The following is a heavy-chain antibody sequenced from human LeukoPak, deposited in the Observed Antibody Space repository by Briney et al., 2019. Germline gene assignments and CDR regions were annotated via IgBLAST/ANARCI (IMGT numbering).Heavy chain of an antibody. D-gene: IGHD6-13*01. Sequence: SETLSLTCAVNGGSFTGLYWNWIRQPPGKGLEWIGEINHSGSTSYNPSLKSRATISVDTSRNQFSLKLCSMTAADTAVYYCLVAAAALGSQHWGQGTLVTVSS. CDR2: INHSGST. CDR3: LVAAAALGSQH. J-gene: IGHJ1*01. V-gene: IGHV4-34*01. CDR1: GGSFTGLY.